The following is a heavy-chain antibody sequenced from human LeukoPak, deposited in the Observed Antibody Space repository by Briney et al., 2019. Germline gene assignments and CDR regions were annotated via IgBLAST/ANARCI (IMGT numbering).Heavy chain of an antibody. D-gene: IGHD1-26*01. CDR3: ARGGRTKTGAFDI. CDR1: GWSLSRGYF. V-gene: IGHV4-38-2*02. CDR2: MYHSGTT. Sequence: SETLSLTCTVSGWSLSRGYFWGWIRHSPGKGLEWIGSMYHSGTTYYNPSLKSRVTISVDTTKNQFSLKLSSVTAADTAVYCCARGGRTKTGAFDIWGQGTMVTVSS. J-gene: IGHJ3*02.